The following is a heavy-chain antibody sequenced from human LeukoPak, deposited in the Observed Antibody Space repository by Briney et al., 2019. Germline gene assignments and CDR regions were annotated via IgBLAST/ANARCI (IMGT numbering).Heavy chain of an antibody. D-gene: IGHD6-6*01. CDR1: GFPFSTYG. CDR2: IWSDGNNK. V-gene: IGHV3-33*01. J-gene: IGHJ6*02. Sequence: GRSLRLSCAASGFPFSTYGMHWVRQAPGKGLEWVAVIWSDGNNKYYADSVKGRLTISRDNSKNTLYLQMNSLRAEDTAVYYCARASPADYYGMDVWGQGTTVTVSS. CDR3: ARASPADYYGMDV.